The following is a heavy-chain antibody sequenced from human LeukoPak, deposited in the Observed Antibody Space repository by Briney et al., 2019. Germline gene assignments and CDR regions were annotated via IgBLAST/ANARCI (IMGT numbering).Heavy chain of an antibody. CDR1: GFTFSNSW. V-gene: IGHV3-74*01. CDR2: INSDGKTT. Sequence: GGSLRLSCAASGFTFSNSWMHWVRQAPGKGLVWVSRINSDGKTTSYADSVKGRFTISRDNAENTLFLQMNSLYAEDTAVYYCARDYPPDCGLGTLVTVSA. J-gene: IGHJ4*02. CDR3: ARDYPPD.